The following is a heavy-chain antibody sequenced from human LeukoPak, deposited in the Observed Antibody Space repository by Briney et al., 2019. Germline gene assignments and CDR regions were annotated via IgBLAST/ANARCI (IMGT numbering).Heavy chain of an antibody. V-gene: IGHV1-8*02. CDR1: GYTFTSYD. Sequence: GASVKVSCKASGYTFTSYDINWVRQATGQGLEWMGWMNPNSGNTGYAQKFQGRVTMTRNTSISTAYMELSSLRSEDTAVYYCARSPLCNYYGSEEGFCYYYYMDVWGKGTTVTISS. CDR2: MNPNSGNT. D-gene: IGHD3-10*01. CDR3: ARSPLCNYYGSEEGFCYYYYMDV. J-gene: IGHJ6*03.